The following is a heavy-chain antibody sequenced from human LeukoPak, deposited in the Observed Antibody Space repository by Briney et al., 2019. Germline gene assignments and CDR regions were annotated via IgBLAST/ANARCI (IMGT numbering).Heavy chain of an antibody. CDR2: ISYDGSNK. V-gene: IGHV3-30-3*01. CDR3: ARVMSDDLDY. D-gene: IGHD3-16*01. Sequence: GRSLRLSCAASGFTFSSYAMHWVRQAPGKGLEWVSVISYDGSNKYYADSVKGRFTISRDNSKNTLYLQMNSLRAEDTAVYYCARVMSDDLDYWGQGTLVTVSS. J-gene: IGHJ4*02. CDR1: GFTFSSYA.